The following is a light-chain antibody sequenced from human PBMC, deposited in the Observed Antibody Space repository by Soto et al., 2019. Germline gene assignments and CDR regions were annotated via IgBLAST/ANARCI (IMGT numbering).Light chain of an antibody. CDR3: SSYTSSSTLYV. V-gene: IGLV2-14*01. CDR1: SSEVGGYNY. J-gene: IGLJ1*01. CDR2: DVS. Sequence: QCVLTQPASVSGSPGQSIAISCPGTSSEVGGYNYVSWYQQHPGKAPKLMIYDVSNRPSGVSNRFSGSKSGNTASLTISGLQAEDEADYYCSSYTSSSTLYVFGTGTKVTVL.